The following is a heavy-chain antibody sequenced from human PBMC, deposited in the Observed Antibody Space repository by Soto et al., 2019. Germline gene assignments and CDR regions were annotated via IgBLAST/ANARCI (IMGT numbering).Heavy chain of an antibody. CDR1: GGSVSSCSYY. J-gene: IGHJ5*02. CDR3: ARAMVVTQNWFDP. V-gene: IGHV4-61*01. D-gene: IGHD2-21*02. CDR2: IYYSGST. Sequence: SSETLSLTCTVSGGSVSSCSYYWSWIRQPPGKGLEWIGYIYYSGSTNYNPSLKSRVTISVDTSKNQFSLKLSSVTAADTAVYYCARAMVVTQNWFDPWGQGTLVTVSS.